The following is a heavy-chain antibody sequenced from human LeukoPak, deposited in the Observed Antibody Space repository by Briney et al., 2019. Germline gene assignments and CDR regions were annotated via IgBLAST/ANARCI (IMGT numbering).Heavy chain of an antibody. V-gene: IGHV3-21*04. D-gene: IGHD3-22*01. CDR2: ISSSSSYI. Sequence: GGSLRLSCAASGFTFSSYSMNWVRQAPGKGLEWVSSISSSSSYIYYADSVKGRFTISRDNAKNSLYLQMNSLRAEDTALYYCAKASYYYDSSGPYYFDYWGQGTLVTVSS. CDR3: AKASYYYDSSGPYYFDY. J-gene: IGHJ4*02. CDR1: GFTFSSYS.